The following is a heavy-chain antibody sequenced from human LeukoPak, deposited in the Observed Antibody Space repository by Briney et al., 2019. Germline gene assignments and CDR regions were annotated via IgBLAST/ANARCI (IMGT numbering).Heavy chain of an antibody. CDR1: GGSFSGYY. D-gene: IGHD1-26*01. CDR2: INHSGST. V-gene: IGHV4-34*01. J-gene: IGHJ3*02. CDR3: ARSGYGGATSTFDI. Sequence: SETLSLTCAVYGGSFSGYYWSWIRQPPGKGLEWIGEINHSGSTNYNPSLKSRVTISVDTSKNQFSLKLSSVTAADTAVYYCARSGYGGATSTFDIWGQGTMVTVSS.